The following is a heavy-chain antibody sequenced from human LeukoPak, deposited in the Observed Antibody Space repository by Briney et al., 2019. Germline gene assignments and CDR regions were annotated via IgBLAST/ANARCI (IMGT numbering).Heavy chain of an antibody. CDR1: GGSISSYY. J-gene: IGHJ4*02. D-gene: IGHD2-15*01. CDR3: ARGPGYCSGGSCFSAGFDY. Sequence: SETLSLTCTVSGGSISSYYWSWIRQPAGKGLEWIGRIYTSGSTNYNPSLKSRVTMSVDTSKNQFSLKLSSVTAADTAVYYCARGPGYCSGGSCFSAGFDYWGQGTLVTVSS. CDR2: IYTSGST. V-gene: IGHV4-4*07.